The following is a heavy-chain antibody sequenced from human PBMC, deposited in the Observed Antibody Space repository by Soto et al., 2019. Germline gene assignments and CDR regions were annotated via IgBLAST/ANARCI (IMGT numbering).Heavy chain of an antibody. Sequence: EVQLLESGGGLVQPGGSLRLSCAAPGFTFSNYAMNWVRQAPGKGLEWVSDISGSGGSTYYADSVKGRFTISRDKSKNTLYLQMSSLRGEDTGVYYCARRSSGWYVDYWGQGTLVSVSS. CDR1: GFTFSNYA. D-gene: IGHD6-19*01. V-gene: IGHV3-23*01. CDR2: ISGSGGST. CDR3: ARRSSGWYVDY. J-gene: IGHJ4*02.